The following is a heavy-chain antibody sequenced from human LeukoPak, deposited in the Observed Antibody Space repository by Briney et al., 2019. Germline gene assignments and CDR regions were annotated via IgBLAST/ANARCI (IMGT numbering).Heavy chain of an antibody. Sequence: PGGSLRLSCAASGFTFNTHRMHWVRQAPGKGLEWVSSISGTSTYIHYADSVRGRFTISRDNAKNSLYLQMNSLRAEGTAVYFCARDRGFVGVFYSGIDVWGQGTTITVSS. CDR3: ARDRGFVGVFYSGIDV. D-gene: IGHD4-11*01. CDR2: ISGTSTYI. J-gene: IGHJ6*02. CDR1: GFTFNTHR. V-gene: IGHV3-21*01.